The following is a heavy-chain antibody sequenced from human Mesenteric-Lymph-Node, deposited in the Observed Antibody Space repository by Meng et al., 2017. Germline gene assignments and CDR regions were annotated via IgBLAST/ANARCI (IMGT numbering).Heavy chain of an antibody. V-gene: IGHV1-24*01. CDR1: GYTLTELY. J-gene: IGHJ5*02. D-gene: IGHD4-17*01. Sequence: ASVMVSCKVSGYTLTELYMHWVRQAPGKGLEWMGGFVPEDGETIYAQKFQGRVTMTEDTYTDTDYMELGSQRSEDPAVYYCATDRDCGDSCVFARLFAPWGQGTLVTVSS. CDR2: FVPEDGET. CDR3: ATDRDCGDSCVFARLFAP.